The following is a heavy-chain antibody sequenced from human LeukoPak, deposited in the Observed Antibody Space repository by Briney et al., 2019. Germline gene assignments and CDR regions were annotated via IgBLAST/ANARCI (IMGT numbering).Heavy chain of an antibody. Sequence: SETLSLTCTVSGGSISSGPYYWSWIRQPPGKGLEWIGEINHSGSTNYNPSLKSRVTISVDTSKNQFSLKLSSVTAADTAVYYCARGLIVGATVFDYWGQGTLVTVSS. CDR1: GGSISSGPYY. CDR2: INHSGST. V-gene: IGHV4-39*07. CDR3: ARGLIVGATVFDY. D-gene: IGHD1-26*01. J-gene: IGHJ4*02.